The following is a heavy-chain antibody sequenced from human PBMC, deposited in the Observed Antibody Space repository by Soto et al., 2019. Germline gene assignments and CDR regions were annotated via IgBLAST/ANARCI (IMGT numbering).Heavy chain of an antibody. CDR3: ASGNTPYPGRWGKKSPDAFDI. J-gene: IGHJ3*02. Sequence: GGSLRLSCAASGFTVSSNYMSWVRQAPGKGLEWVSVIYSGGSTYYADSVKGRFTISRHNSKNTLYLQMNSLRAEDTAVYYCASGNTPYPGRWGKKSPDAFDIWGQGTMVTVSS. V-gene: IGHV3-53*04. CDR1: GFTVSSNY. D-gene: IGHD7-27*01. CDR2: IYSGGST.